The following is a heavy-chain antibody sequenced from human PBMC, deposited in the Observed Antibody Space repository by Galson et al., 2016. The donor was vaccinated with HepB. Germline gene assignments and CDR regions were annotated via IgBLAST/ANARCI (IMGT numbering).Heavy chain of an antibody. CDR3: ARDYIVFDYAFDF. V-gene: IGHV1-18*01. J-gene: IGHJ3*01. CDR1: GYNVSSFG. D-gene: IGHD3-3*01. Sequence: SVKVSCKGSGYNVSSFGVTWVRQAPGQGLEWVGWRSAYTGDTQYAQKFQGRLTMTTDTSTNIAYMELRSLRHDDTAVYFCARDYIVFDYAFDFWGQGTLVTVSS. CDR2: RSAYTGDT.